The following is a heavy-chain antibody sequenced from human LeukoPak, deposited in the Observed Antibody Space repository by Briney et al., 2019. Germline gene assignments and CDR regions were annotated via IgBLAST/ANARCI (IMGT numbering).Heavy chain of an antibody. D-gene: IGHD2-2*02. CDR3: ATIGDNIVVVPAAINPDFDY. CDR1: GYTFTSYG. CDR2: ISAYNGNT. Sequence: GASVKVSCKASGYTFTSYGISWVRQAPGQGLEWMGWISAYNGNTNYAQKLQGRVTMTTDTSTSTAYMELRSLRSDDTAVYYCATIGDNIVVVPAAINPDFDYWGQGTLVTVSS. J-gene: IGHJ4*02. V-gene: IGHV1-18*01.